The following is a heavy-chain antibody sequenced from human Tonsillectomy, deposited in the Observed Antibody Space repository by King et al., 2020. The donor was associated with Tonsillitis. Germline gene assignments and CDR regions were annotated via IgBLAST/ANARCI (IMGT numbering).Heavy chain of an antibody. CDR1: GFTFSNYW. V-gene: IGHV3-74*01. CDR2: INSEGSST. Sequence: VQLVESGGGLVQPGGSLRLSCAASGFTFSNYWMHWVRQAPGKGLVWVSRINSEGSSTSYADSVQGRFTISRDNAKNTLYLQMNSLRAEDTAVYFCARDESSYDFWSGRVQGMGSHYMDGWGKGTTVTVSS. CDR3: ARDESSYDFWSGRVQGMGSHYMDG. J-gene: IGHJ6*03. D-gene: IGHD3-3*01.